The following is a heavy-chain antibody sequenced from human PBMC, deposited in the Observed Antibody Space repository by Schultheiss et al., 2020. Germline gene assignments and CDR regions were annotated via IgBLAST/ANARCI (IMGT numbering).Heavy chain of an antibody. J-gene: IGHJ6*04. CDR2: ISSSSSYI. CDR1: GFTFSSYS. Sequence: GGSLRLSCAASGFTFSSYSMNWVRQAPGKGLEWVSSISSSSSYIYYADSVKGRFTISRDNAKNSLYLQMNSLRAEDTAVYYCARDPGYSYGYPYYYYGMDVWGKGTTVTVS. CDR3: ARDPGYSYGYPYYYYGMDV. D-gene: IGHD5-18*01. V-gene: IGHV3-21*01.